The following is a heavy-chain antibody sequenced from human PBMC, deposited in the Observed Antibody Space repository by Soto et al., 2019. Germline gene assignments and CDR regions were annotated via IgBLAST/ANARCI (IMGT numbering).Heavy chain of an antibody. J-gene: IGHJ3*02. CDR2: IYYSGST. D-gene: IGHD2-8*01. CDR3: ARRGYYAISAFDI. V-gene: IGHV4-39*01. Sequence: SDTLYLTCTVHGFSISSSSYYWGWIRQPPGKGLEWIGSIYYSGSTYCNPSLKSRVTISVDTSKNQFSLKLSSVTAADTAVYYCARRGYYAISAFDIWGQGTMVT. CDR1: GFSISSSSYY.